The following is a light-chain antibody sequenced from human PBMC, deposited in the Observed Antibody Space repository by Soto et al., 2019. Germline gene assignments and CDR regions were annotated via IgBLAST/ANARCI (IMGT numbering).Light chain of an antibody. CDR3: QQYNSYSS. J-gene: IGKJ2*01. CDR1: QSISSW. CDR2: KAS. V-gene: IGKV1-5*03. Sequence: DIQMTQSPSTLSASVGDRVTITCRASQSISSWLAWYQQKPGKAPKLLIYKASNLESGVPSRFSGSGSGTEFTLTISSLQPDDIATFYCQQYNSYSSFGQGTKLEIK.